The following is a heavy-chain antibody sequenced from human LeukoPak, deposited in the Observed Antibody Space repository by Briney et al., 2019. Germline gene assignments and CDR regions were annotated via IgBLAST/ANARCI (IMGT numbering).Heavy chain of an antibody. D-gene: IGHD6-19*01. CDR1: GFTFSSYS. CDR2: ISSSSSYI. J-gene: IGHJ4*02. Sequence: PGGSLRLSCAASGFTFSSYSMNWVRQAPGKGLEWVSSISSSSSYIYYVDSVKGRFTISRDNAKNSLYLQMNSLRAEGTAVYYCARDLLYSSGLDYWGQGTLVTVSS. CDR3: ARDLLYSSGLDY. V-gene: IGHV3-21*01.